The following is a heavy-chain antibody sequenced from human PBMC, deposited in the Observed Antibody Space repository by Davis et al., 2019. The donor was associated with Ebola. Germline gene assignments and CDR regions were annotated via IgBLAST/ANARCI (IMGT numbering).Heavy chain of an antibody. D-gene: IGHD3-3*01. CDR3: NGVVIIRGSWFDP. J-gene: IGHJ5*02. V-gene: IGHV4-59*01. Sequence: MPSETLSPTCAVYGGSIGSYYWSWIRQPPGRGLEWIGYIYYSGSTNYNPSLKSRVTISVDTSKNQFPLKLSSVTAADTAVYYCNGVVIIRGSWFDPWGQGTLVTVSS. CDR1: GGSIGSYY. CDR2: IYYSGST.